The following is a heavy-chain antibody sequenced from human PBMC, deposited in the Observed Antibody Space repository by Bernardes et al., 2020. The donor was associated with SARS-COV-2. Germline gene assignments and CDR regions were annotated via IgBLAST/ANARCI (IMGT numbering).Heavy chain of an antibody. J-gene: IGHJ4*02. CDR1: GGSFRGYY. CDR3: ARGRITATSDY. CDR2: IDHSGST. V-gene: IGHV4-34*01. Sequence: SESLSLTCTVYGGSFRGYYWGWIRQPPGKGLEWIGEIDHSGSTNYNPSLKSRVTISVDTSKNQFSLKLSSVTAADTAVYFCARGRITATSDYWGQGTLVTVSS.